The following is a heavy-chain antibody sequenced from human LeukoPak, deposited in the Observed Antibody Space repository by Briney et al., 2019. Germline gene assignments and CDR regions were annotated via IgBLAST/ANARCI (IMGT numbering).Heavy chain of an antibody. J-gene: IGHJ3*02. Sequence: GASVKVSCKASGYTFTGYYMHWVRQAPGQGLEWMGWINPNSGGTNYAQKFQGWVTMTRDTSISTAYMELSRLRSDDTAVYYCARELPPDYYDTSGYHFDIWGQGTMVTVSS. CDR2: INPNSGGT. V-gene: IGHV1-2*04. D-gene: IGHD3-22*01. CDR1: GYTFTGYY. CDR3: ARELPPDYYDTSGYHFDI.